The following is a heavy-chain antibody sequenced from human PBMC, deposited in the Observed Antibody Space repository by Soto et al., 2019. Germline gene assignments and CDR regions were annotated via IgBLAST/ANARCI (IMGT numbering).Heavy chain of an antibody. CDR3: AKEPPYYYDGSGYYDY. CDR2: ISYDGSNK. D-gene: IGHD3-22*01. V-gene: IGHV3-30*18. J-gene: IGHJ4*02. CDR1: GFTFNSYG. Sequence: QVQLVESGGGVVQPGRSLRLSCAASGFTFNSYGMHWVRQAPGKGLEWVAVISYDGSNKFYADSVKGRITISRDNSKNTLYLQMNSLRPEDTAVYYCAKEPPYYYDGSGYYDYWGQGTLVTVSS.